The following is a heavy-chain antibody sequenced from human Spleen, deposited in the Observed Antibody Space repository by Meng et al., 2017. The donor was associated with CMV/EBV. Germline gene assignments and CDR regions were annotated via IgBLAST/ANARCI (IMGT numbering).Heavy chain of an antibody. D-gene: IGHD6-13*01. V-gene: IGHV3-23*01. CDR3: AKVTTMGIAAAGDY. CDR1: GFTFDDYT. J-gene: IGHJ4*02. CDR2: ISGSGGST. Sequence: GESLKISCAASGFTFDDYTMHWVRQAPGKGLEWVSAISGSGGSTYYADSVKGRFTISRDNSKNTLYLQMNSLRAEDTAVYYCAKVTTMGIAAAGDYWGQGTLVTVSS.